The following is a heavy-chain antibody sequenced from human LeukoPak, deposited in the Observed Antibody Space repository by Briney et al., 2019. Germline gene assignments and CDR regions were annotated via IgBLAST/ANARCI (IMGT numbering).Heavy chain of an antibody. J-gene: IGHJ3*01. Sequence: GRSLRLSCAAFGFTFDDYAMHWVRQAPGKGLEWVSGLTWDSGNIGYADSVKGRFTVSSDNAKNSLYLQMNSLGPEETAWYYCAKDRDGYREVFLLWGEGTMVIVSS. CDR1: GFTFDDYA. CDR2: LTWDSGNI. D-gene: IGHD5-24*01. CDR3: AKDRDGYREVFLL. V-gene: IGHV3-9*01.